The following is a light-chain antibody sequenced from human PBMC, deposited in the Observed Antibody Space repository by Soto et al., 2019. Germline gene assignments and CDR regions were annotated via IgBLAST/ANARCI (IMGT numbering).Light chain of an antibody. CDR3: MLSYSGPRV. J-gene: IGLJ2*01. CDR1: TGAVTSGHY. CDR2: ETS. Sequence: QAVVTQEPSLTVSPGGTVTLTCGSSTGAVTSGHYPYWFQQKPGQAPKTLIYETSNRHSWRPARFSGSLLGGKAALTLSGAQPEDEAEYYCMLSYSGPRVFGGGTKLTVL. V-gene: IGLV7-46*01.